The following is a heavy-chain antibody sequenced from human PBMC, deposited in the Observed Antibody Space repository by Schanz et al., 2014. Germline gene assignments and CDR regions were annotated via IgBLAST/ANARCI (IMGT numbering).Heavy chain of an antibody. J-gene: IGHJ4*02. V-gene: IGHV3-74*01. CDR3: AREGEWGYDPPRH. CDR1: GFTFSNYW. Sequence: EVQLVESGGGFVQPGGSLRLSCAASGFTFSNYWIHWVRQAPGKGLVWVSRIDADGNSTSYADSVKGRFTISRDNAKNTLYLQMNGLRAEDTAVYYCAREGEWGYDPPRHWGQGTLVTVSS. D-gene: IGHD5-12*01. CDR2: IDADGNST.